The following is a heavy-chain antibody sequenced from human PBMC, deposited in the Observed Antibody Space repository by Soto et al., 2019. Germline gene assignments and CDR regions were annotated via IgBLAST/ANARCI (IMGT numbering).Heavy chain of an antibody. CDR2: VYYRGRS. Sequence: SETLSLTCTVSGGSISSSSYYWGWIRQSPGKGLEWIGSVYYRGRSYSKSSVKSRVTISVDTSKNQFSLNLNSVTASDTAVYFCVSQRTSVLTQAYFDYWGPGALVTV. D-gene: IGHD2-8*01. CDR3: VSQRTSVLTQAYFDY. J-gene: IGHJ4*02. V-gene: IGHV4-39*01. CDR1: GGSISSSSYY.